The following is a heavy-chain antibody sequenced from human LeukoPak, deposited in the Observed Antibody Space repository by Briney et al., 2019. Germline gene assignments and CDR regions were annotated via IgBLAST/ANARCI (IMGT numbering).Heavy chain of an antibody. J-gene: IGHJ6*02. CDR3: ARDYPFYGMDV. V-gene: IGHV1-69*04. CDR2: IIPILGIA. CDR1: GGTFSSYA. Sequence: GASVKVSCKASGGTFSSYAISWVRQAPGQGLEWMGRIIPILGIANYARKFQGRVTITADKSTSTAYMELSSLRSEDTAVYYCARDYPFYGMDVWGQGTTVTVSS.